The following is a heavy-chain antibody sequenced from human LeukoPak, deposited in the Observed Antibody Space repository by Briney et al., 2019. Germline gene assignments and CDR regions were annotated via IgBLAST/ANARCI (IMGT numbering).Heavy chain of an antibody. CDR3: AKDGIVGASDDDY. Sequence: PGGSLRLSCAASGFTFSSYGMHWVRQAPGKGLEWVAFIRYDGSNKYYADSVKGRFTISRVNSKNTLYLQMNSLRAEDTAVYYCAKDGIVGASDDDYWGQGTLVTVSS. CDR2: IRYDGSNK. CDR1: GFTFSSYG. J-gene: IGHJ4*02. D-gene: IGHD1-26*01. V-gene: IGHV3-30*02.